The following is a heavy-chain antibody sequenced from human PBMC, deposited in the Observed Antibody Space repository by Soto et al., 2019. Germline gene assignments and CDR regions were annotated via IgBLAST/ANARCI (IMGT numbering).Heavy chain of an antibody. CDR1: GCTSRSYG. CDR3: GKDTLACSGGDRPLYCYYGIDV. Sequence: GEYLRLSCAASGCTSRSYGMHWVRQAPGKGLEWLAVISKDGNNKFFADSVKGRLTLSRDNARNTLYLQINSLRAEDTAVYFCGKDTLACSGGDRPLYCYYGIDVWGQLPTVTV. J-gene: IGHJ6*02. D-gene: IGHD2-15*01. CDR2: ISKDGNNK. V-gene: IGHV3-30*18.